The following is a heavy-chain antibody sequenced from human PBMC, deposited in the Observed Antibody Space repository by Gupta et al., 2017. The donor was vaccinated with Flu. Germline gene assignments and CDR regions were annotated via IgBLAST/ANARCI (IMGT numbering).Heavy chain of an antibody. V-gene: IGHV1-2*02. J-gene: IGHJ4*02. CDR2: INPNSGGI. Sequence: QVQLVQSGAEVKKPGASVKVSCKASGYTFTGYYMHWVRQAPGQGLEWMGWINPNSGGINYAQKFQGRVTMTRDTSISTAYMELSRLRSDDTAVYYCARDRGDRTIFGVVIIHNYFDYWGQGTLVTVSS. CDR1: GYTFTGYY. D-gene: IGHD3-3*01. CDR3: ARDRGDRTIFGVVIIHNYFDY.